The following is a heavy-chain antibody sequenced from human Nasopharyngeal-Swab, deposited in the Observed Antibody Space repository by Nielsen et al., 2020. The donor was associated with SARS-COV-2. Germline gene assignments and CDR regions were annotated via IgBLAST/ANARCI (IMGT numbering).Heavy chain of an antibody. J-gene: IGHJ3*02. CDR2: LWYDGSNK. V-gene: IGHV3-33*03. CDR3: ARTYYDIWTGYDMTDAFDI. D-gene: IGHD3-9*01. CDR1: GFTFSSYG. Sequence: GGSLRLSCAASGFTFSSYGMHWVRQAPGKGLEWVAVLWYDGSNKYYADSVKGRFTISRDNAKNSLYLQMNSLKAEDTAVYYCARTYYDIWTGYDMTDAFDIWGQGTMVTVSS.